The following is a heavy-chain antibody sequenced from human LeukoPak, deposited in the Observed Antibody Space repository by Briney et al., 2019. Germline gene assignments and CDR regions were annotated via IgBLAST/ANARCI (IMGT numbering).Heavy chain of an antibody. D-gene: IGHD5-12*01. V-gene: IGHV1-69*13. CDR1: GYTFTSYD. Sequence: ASVKVSCKASGYTFTSYDINWVRQAPGQGLEWMGGIIPIFGTANYAQKFQGRVTITADESTSTAYMELSSLRSEDTAVYYCATARTVATIFVPLPDYWGQGTLVTVSS. CDR2: IIPIFGTA. CDR3: ATARTVATIFVPLPDY. J-gene: IGHJ4*02.